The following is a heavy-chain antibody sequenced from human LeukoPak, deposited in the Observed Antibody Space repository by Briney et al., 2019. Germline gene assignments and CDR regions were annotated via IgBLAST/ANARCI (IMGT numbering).Heavy chain of an antibody. CDR1: GFTVSNNY. J-gene: IGHJ6*03. CDR3: ARDRSDGNYYMVV. CDR2: IYGGGST. D-gene: IGHD5-24*01. Sequence: GGSLRLSCAASGFTVSNNYMSWVRQAPGKGLEWVSVIYGGGSTSYSDSVKGRFTISRDNSKNTLYLQMNSLRVDDTGVYYCARDRSDGNYYMVVWGKGTTVIVSS. V-gene: IGHV3-53*01.